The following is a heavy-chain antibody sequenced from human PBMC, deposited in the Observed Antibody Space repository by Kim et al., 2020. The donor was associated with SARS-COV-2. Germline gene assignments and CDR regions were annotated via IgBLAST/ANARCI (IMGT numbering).Heavy chain of an antibody. D-gene: IGHD4-17*01. CDR3: ARGNDYGGNPGDY. CDR1: GGTFSSYA. V-gene: IGHV1-69*04. J-gene: IGHJ4*02. CDR2: IIPILGIA. Sequence: SVKVSCKASGGTFSSYAISWVRQAPGQGLEWMGRIIPILGIANYAQKFQGRVTITADKSTSTAYMELSSLRSEDTAVYYCARGNDYGGNPGDYWGQGTLVTVSS.